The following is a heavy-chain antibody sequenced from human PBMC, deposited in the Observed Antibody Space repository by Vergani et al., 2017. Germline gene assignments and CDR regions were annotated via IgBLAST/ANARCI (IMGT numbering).Heavy chain of an antibody. D-gene: IGHD2-15*01. CDR2: IWYDGSNK. CDR3: ARDFAAATGAFDI. Sequence: QVQLVESGGGVVQPGRSLRLSCAASGFTFSSYGMHWVRQAPGKGLEWVAVIWYDGSNKYYADSVKGRFTISRDNSKNTLYLQMNSLRAEDTAVYYCARDFAAATGAFDIWGQGTMVTVSS. V-gene: IGHV3-33*01. CDR1: GFTFSSYG. J-gene: IGHJ3*02.